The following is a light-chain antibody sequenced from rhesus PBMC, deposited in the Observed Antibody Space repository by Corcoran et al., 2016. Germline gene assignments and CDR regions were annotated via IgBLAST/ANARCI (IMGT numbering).Light chain of an antibody. CDR1: ETIGTY. CDR2: GAY. V-gene: IGKV3-40*03. CDR3: QQYNDLLWT. Sequence: EIVMTQSPATLSLSPGETATLSCRASETIGTYLAWYHQKPGQAPKLLVHGAYFRATGIPDRFIGSGSKTEFTLTISSLEPEDFGIYHCQQYNDLLWTFGQRTKVEIK. J-gene: IGKJ1*01.